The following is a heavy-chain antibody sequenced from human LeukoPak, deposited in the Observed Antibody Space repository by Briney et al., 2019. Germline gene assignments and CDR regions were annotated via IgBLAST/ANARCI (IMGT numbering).Heavy chain of an antibody. D-gene: IGHD3-10*01. CDR3: AKARGVTMVRGGLFFDY. V-gene: IGHV3-23*01. CDR1: GFTFSSYA. CDR2: ISGSGGST. Sequence: PGGSLRLSCAASGFTFSSYAMSCVRQAPGKGLECVSAISGSGGSTYSADSVKGRFTISRDNSKNTLYLQMNSLRAEDTAVYYCAKARGVTMVRGGLFFDYWGQGTLVTVSS. J-gene: IGHJ4*02.